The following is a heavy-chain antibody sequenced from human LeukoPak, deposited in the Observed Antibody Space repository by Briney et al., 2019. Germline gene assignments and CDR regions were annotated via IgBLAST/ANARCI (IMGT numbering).Heavy chain of an antibody. Sequence: PGGSLRLSCAASGFTFSSYSMNWVRQAPGKGLEWVSSISSSSSYTYYADSVKGRFTISRDNAKNSLYLQMNSLRAEDTAAYYCARLGVVVPAAISLDYWGQGTLVTVSS. CDR1: GFTFSSYS. J-gene: IGHJ4*02. V-gene: IGHV3-21*01. CDR3: ARLGVVVPAAISLDY. D-gene: IGHD2-2*02. CDR2: ISSSSSYT.